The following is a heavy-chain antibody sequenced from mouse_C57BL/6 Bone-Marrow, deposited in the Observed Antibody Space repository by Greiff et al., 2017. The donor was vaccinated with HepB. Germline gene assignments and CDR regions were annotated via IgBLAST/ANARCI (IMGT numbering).Heavy chain of an antibody. D-gene: IGHD1-1*01. Sequence: DVMLVESGGGLVKPGGSPKLSCAASGFTFSSYAMSWVRQTPEKRLEWVATISDGGSYTYYPDNVKGRFTISRDNAKNNLYLQMSHLKSEDTAMYYCARDPIYYYGSSLFAYWGQGTLVTVSA. CDR1: GFTFSSYA. CDR2: ISDGGSYT. CDR3: ARDPIYYYGSSLFAY. J-gene: IGHJ3*01. V-gene: IGHV5-4*01.